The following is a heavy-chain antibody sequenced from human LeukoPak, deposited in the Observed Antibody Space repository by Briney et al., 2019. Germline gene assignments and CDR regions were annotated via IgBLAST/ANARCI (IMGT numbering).Heavy chain of an antibody. J-gene: IGHJ4*02. Sequence: PGGSLRLSCAASGFTFSSYAMSWVRQAPGKGLEWVSVISGSGGSTYYADSVKGRFTISRDNSKNTLYLQMNSLRAEDTAVYYCAKDRDITIFGVVSLFDYWGQGTLVTVSS. CDR3: AKDRDITIFGVVSLFDY. V-gene: IGHV3-23*01. CDR1: GFTFSSYA. D-gene: IGHD3-3*01. CDR2: ISGSGGST.